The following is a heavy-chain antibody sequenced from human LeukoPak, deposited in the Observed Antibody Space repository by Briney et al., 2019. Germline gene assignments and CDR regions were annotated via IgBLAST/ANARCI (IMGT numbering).Heavy chain of an antibody. CDR2: ARDKANSYTT. J-gene: IGHJ6*02. D-gene: IGHD6-19*01. CDR3: ARVIAVTVGDYYGMDV. CDR1: GFTFSDHY. Sequence: PGGSLRLSCAASGFTFSDHYMDWVRQAPGKGLEWVGRARDKANSYTTEYAASVKGRFTISRDDSKDSLYLQMNSLKTEDTAVYYCARVIAVTVGDYYGMDVWGQGTTVTVSS. V-gene: IGHV3-72*01.